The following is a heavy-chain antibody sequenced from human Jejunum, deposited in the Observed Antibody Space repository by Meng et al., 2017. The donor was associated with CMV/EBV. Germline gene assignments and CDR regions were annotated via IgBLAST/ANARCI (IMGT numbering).Heavy chain of an antibody. Sequence: SIPSGDYYWSWIRQPPGKGLDWIGFTKYSGRTYYNPSLKSRLIISLDTSENQFSLSLTSVTAADTAVYYCARTEDCSSTSCYTGFDPWGQGSLVTVSS. J-gene: IGHJ5*02. CDR3: ARTEDCSSTSCYTGFDP. CDR2: TKYSGRT. V-gene: IGHV4-30-4*08. CDR1: SIPSGDYY. D-gene: IGHD2-2*01.